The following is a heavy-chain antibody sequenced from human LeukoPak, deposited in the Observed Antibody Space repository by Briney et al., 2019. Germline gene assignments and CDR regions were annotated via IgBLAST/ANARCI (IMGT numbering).Heavy chain of an antibody. CDR3: ARDDYGDYGMDV. D-gene: IGHD4-17*01. J-gene: IGHJ6*02. CDR2: IVVGSGNT. CDR1: GFTFTSSA. V-gene: IGHV1-58*02. Sequence: SVKVSCKASGFTFTSSAMQWVRQARGQRLEWIGWIVVGSGNTNYAQKFQERVTITRDMSTSTAYMELSSLRSEDTAVYYCARDDYGDYGMDVWGQGTTVTVSS.